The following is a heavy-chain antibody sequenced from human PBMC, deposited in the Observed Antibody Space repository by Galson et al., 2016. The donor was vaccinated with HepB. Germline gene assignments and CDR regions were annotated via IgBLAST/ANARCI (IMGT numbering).Heavy chain of an antibody. CDR3: TSRYQLYMAV. CDR2: SRSESDGGTT. V-gene: IGHV3-15*01. D-gene: IGHD5-24*01. Sequence: SLRLSCAASGFTFSNAWMTWVRQTPEKGLEWVGRSRSESDGGTTDFAAPVKGRFTISRDDYKDTLYLQMNNLKTEDTGVYYCTSRYQLYMAVWGTGTTPT. J-gene: IGHJ6*03. CDR1: GFTFSNAW.